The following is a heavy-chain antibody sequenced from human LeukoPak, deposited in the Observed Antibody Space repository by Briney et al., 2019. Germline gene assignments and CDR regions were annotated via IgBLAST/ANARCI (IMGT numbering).Heavy chain of an antibody. CDR3: ARRKYSKTYYFDY. CDR1: GGSISSSSYY. J-gene: IGHJ4*02. D-gene: IGHD4-11*01. Sequence: SETLSLTCTVSGGSISSSSYYWGWIRQPPGKGLEWIGSIYYSGSTYYNPSLKSRVTIPVDTSKNQFSLKLSSVTAADTAVYYCARRKYSKTYYFDYWGQGTLVTVSS. CDR2: IYYSGST. V-gene: IGHV4-39*01.